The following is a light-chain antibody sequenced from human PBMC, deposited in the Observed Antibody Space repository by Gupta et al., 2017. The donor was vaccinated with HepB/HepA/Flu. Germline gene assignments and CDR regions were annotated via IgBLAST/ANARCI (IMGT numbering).Light chain of an antibody. J-gene: IGKJ1*01. CDR1: QSVSSY. CDR3: QHRSNWPPWT. V-gene: IGKV3-11*01. Sequence: EIVLTQSPATLSLSPGDRATLSCRASQSVSSYLAWYQQKPGQAPRLLIYDASNRATGIPARFSGSGSGTDFTLSISSLEPEDFAVYYCQHRSNWPPWTFGQGTKVEIK. CDR2: DAS.